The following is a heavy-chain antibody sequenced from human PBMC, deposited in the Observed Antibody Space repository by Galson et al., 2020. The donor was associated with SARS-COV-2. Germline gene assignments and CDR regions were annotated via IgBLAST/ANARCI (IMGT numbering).Heavy chain of an antibody. CDR1: GFTRNNCG. CDR2: ISYAGNNK. CDR3: AKGIGLQGYFDY. J-gene: IGHJ4*02. D-gene: IGHD4-4*01. V-gene: IGHV3-33*06. Sequence: GESLKTSCAAPGFTRNNCGMPWVRPAPGQGLERVAVISYAGNNKYHADSVKGRFTISRDNSKKPLYLQMNSLRADDTAVYYCAKGIGLQGYFDYWGQGTRVTVSS.